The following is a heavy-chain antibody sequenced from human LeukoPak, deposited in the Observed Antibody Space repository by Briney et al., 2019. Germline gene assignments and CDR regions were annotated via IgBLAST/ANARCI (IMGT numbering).Heavy chain of an antibody. CDR2: INPSGGST. CDR3: AREPALFAAMVHLFDY. J-gene: IGHJ4*02. V-gene: IGHV1-46*01. Sequence: GASVKVSCKASGYTFTSYYMHWVRQAPGQGLEWMGIINPSGGSTSYAQKFRGRVTMTRDTSTSTVYMELSSPRSEDTAVYYCAREPALFAAMVHLFDYWGQGTLVTVSS. D-gene: IGHD5-18*01. CDR1: GYTFTSYY.